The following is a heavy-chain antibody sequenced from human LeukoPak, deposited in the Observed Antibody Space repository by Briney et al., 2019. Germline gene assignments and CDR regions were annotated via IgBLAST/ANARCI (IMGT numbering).Heavy chain of an antibody. Sequence: PGGSLRLSCAASGFTFSSYAMSWVRQAPGKGLEWVSSIPRNGGSTYYADSVKGRFTISRDNSKNTLYVQMNSLRGDDTAVYYCAKAPRFRDHAAEYFYYYMDVWGKGTTVTVSS. D-gene: IGHD6-13*01. CDR3: AKAPRFRDHAAEYFYYYMDV. V-gene: IGHV3-23*01. CDR2: IPRNGGST. J-gene: IGHJ6*03. CDR1: GFTFSSYA.